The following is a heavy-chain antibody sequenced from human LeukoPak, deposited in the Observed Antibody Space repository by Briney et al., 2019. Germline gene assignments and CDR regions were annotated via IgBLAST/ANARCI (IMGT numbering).Heavy chain of an antibody. D-gene: IGHD6-19*01. V-gene: IGHV3-23*01. CDR3: ARGSGWYDY. CDR2: ISGSGGAT. Sequence: GGSLRLSCAASAFTFSSCAMNWVRQAPGKGLEWVSAISGSGGATYYADSVKGRFTISRDNSKNTLYLQMNSLRAEDTAVYYCARGSGWYDYWGQGTLVTVSS. CDR1: AFTFSSCA. J-gene: IGHJ4*02.